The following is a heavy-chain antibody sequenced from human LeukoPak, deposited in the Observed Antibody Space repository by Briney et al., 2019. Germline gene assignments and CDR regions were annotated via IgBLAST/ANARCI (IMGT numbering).Heavy chain of an antibody. V-gene: IGHV1-18*01. Sequence: ASVKVSCKASGYTFTSYGISWVRQAPGQGLEWMGWISGYNGHTNYAQKLQGRVTISADESTSTVYMELSSLRSEDTAVYYCARDVTMVRGARYRPYKWFDPWGQGTLVTVSS. CDR2: ISGYNGHT. D-gene: IGHD3-10*01. J-gene: IGHJ5*02. CDR3: ARDVTMVRGARYRPYKWFDP. CDR1: GYTFTSYG.